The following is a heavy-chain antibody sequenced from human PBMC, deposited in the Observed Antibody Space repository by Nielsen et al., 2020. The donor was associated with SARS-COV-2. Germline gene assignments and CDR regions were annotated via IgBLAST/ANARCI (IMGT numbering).Heavy chain of an antibody. CDR2: IYYTGTT. D-gene: IGHD3-10*01. CDR1: GGSISSKNW. Sequence: SETLSLTCTVSGGSISSKNWWSWVRQSPGKGLEWIGEIYYTGTTSYNPSLKSRVSISVDQSKNQFSLNLSSVTAADTAVYYCAKARSIRTRDLFYYWGQGALVTVSS. V-gene: IGHV4-4*02. J-gene: IGHJ4*01. CDR3: AKARSIRTRDLFYY.